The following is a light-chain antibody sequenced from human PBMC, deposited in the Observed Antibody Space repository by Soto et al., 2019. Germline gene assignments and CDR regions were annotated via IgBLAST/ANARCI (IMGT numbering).Light chain of an antibody. J-gene: IGLJ1*01. Sequence: QSVLTQPASMSGSPGQSITISCTGTSSDIGAYNYVSWYQQLPGKATKVMIYDVSNRPSGVSDRFSGSKSGNTASLTISGLQAEDEADYYCNSYTRSSAYVLGTGTKVTVL. CDR2: DVS. CDR3: NSYTRSSAYV. V-gene: IGLV2-14*03. CDR1: SSDIGAYNY.